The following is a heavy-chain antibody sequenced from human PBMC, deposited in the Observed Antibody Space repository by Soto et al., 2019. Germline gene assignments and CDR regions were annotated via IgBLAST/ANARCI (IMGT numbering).Heavy chain of an antibody. CDR1: GYTFTSYA. D-gene: IGHD2-15*01. J-gene: IGHJ6*02. CDR3: ARERLRYCSGGSCYSVGMDV. CDR2: INAGNGNT. V-gene: IGHV1-3*01. Sequence: QVQLVQSGAEVKKPGASVKVSCKASGYTFTSYAMHWVRQAPGQRLEWMGWINAGNGNTKYSLKFQGRVTITRDTSASTAYMELSSLRSEDTAVYYCARERLRYCSGGSCYSVGMDVWGQGTTVTVSS.